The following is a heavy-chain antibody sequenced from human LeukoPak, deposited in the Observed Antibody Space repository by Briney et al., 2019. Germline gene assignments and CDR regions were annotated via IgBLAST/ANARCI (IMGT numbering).Heavy chain of an antibody. J-gene: IGHJ2*01. CDR2: IYSSGSS. Sequence: SSETLSLTCTVSGDSISSDYWSWIRQPAGKGLEWIGRIYSSGSSNYNPSLKSRVTMSVDTSKNQFSLKLSSVTAADTAVYYCARSGPVGATWYFDLWGRGTLVTVSS. D-gene: IGHD1-26*01. CDR1: GDSISSDY. CDR3: ARSGPVGATWYFDL. V-gene: IGHV4-4*07.